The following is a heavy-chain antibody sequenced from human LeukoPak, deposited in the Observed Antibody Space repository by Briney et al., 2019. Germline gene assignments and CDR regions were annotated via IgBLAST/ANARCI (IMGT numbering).Heavy chain of an antibody. J-gene: IGHJ4*02. V-gene: IGHV3-21*01. CDR1: GFTFNNYI. Sequence: GGSLRPSCAASGFTFNNYIMNWVRQAPGKGLEWVSSISSSSDYIYYADSVKGRFTISRDNAKNSLYLQMNSLRAEDTAVYYCAREEDYYDSSLSDWGQGTLVTVSS. D-gene: IGHD3-22*01. CDR3: AREEDYYDSSLSD. CDR2: ISSSSDYI.